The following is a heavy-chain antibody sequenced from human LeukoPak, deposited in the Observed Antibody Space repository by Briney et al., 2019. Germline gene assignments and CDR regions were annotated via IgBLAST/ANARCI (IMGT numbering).Heavy chain of an antibody. J-gene: IGHJ6*03. CDR3: ASSTDIVVVPAGMDV. D-gene: IGHD2-2*01. V-gene: IGHV1-69*01. CDR2: IIPIFGTA. Sequence: SVKVSCKASGGAFSSYAISWVRQAPGQGLEWMGGIIPIFGTAIYAQKFQGRVTITADESTSTAYMELSSLRSKDTAVYYCASSTDIVVVPAGMDVWGKGTTVTVSS. CDR1: GGAFSSYA.